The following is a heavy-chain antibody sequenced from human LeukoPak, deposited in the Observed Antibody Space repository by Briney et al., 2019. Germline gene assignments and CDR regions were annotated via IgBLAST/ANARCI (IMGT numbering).Heavy chain of an antibody. CDR1: SGSVSRYY. J-gene: IGHJ4*02. Sequence: SQTLSLTRTVSSGSVSRYYWSWIRPPPGKGLEWIAYSSYRGTTSYNPSPTRRVTISLATSKNQFSLKLSSVTPADSAVYYCARAGGDSSSSQDLDYWGQGTLVTVSS. CDR3: ARAGGDSSSSQDLDY. D-gene: IGHD6-6*01. V-gene: IGHV4-59*02. CDR2: SSYRGTT.